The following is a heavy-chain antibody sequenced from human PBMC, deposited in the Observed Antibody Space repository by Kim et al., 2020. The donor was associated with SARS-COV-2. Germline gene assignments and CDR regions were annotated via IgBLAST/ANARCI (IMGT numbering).Heavy chain of an antibody. CDR2: INPSGGST. D-gene: IGHD6-6*01. J-gene: IGHJ6*02. Sequence: ASVKVSCKASGYTFTSYYMHWVRQAPGQGLEWMGIINPSGGSTSYAQKFQGRVTMTRDTSTSTVYMELSSLRSEDTAVYYCAGDRIAARPLYYYYGMDVWGQGTTVTVSS. CDR3: AGDRIAARPLYYYYGMDV. CDR1: GYTFTSYY. V-gene: IGHV1-46*01.